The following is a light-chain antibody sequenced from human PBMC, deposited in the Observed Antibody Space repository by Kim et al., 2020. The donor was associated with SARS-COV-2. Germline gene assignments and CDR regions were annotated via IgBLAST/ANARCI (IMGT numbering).Light chain of an antibody. CDR1: QDISNY. CDR3: QKCDSAPWT. Sequence: DIQMTPSPSSLSASLGDRVTITCRASQDISNYLAWFQLKPGKAPKLLIYAASALQPGIPSRFSGSGSGTDFTLTVTSLQPEDVATYYCQKCDSAPWTFGQGTKVDIK. V-gene: IGKV1-27*01. CDR2: AAS. J-gene: IGKJ1*01.